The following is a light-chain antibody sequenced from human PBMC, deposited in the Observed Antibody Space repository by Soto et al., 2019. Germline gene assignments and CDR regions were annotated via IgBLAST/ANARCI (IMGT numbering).Light chain of an antibody. Sequence: QSALTQPASVSGSPGQSITISCTGNSSDVGSYNLVSWYQQHPGKAPKLMIYEGSKRPSGVSNRFSGSKSGNTASLTISGLQAEDEADYYCCSYAGSSKVLGGGTKVTVL. CDR2: EGS. V-gene: IGLV2-23*01. CDR3: CSYAGSSKV. CDR1: SSDVGSYNL. J-gene: IGLJ2*01.